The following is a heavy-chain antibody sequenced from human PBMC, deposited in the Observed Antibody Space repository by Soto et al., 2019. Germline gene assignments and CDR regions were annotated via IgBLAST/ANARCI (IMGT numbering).Heavy chain of an antibody. Sequence: EVQLVESGGGLVQPGRSLRLSCAASGFTFDDYAMHWVRQAPGKGLEWVSGISWNSGSIGYADSVKGRFTISRDNAKNYLYLQMNSLRAEDTALYYCAKDNSGYTGLDYYYGMDVWGQGTTVTVSS. J-gene: IGHJ6*02. D-gene: IGHD3-9*01. CDR3: AKDNSGYTGLDYYYGMDV. CDR1: GFTFDDYA. V-gene: IGHV3-9*01. CDR2: ISWNSGSI.